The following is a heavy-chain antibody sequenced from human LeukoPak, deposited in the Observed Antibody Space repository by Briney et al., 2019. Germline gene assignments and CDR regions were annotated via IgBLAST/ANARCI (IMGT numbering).Heavy chain of an antibody. D-gene: IGHD2-15*01. Sequence: SQTLSLTCTVSGGSISSGDYYWSWIRQHPGKGLEWIGYIHYSGSTYYNPSLKSRVTISVDTSKKQFSLKLSSVTAADTAVYYCARVGVAAKSSRYFDYWGQGTLVTVSP. CDR2: IHYSGST. CDR1: GGSISSGDYY. J-gene: IGHJ4*02. CDR3: ARVGVAAKSSRYFDY. V-gene: IGHV4-31*03.